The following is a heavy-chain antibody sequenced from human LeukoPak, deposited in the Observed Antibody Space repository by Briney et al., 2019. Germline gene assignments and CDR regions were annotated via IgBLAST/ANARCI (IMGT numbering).Heavy chain of an antibody. Sequence: GGSLRLSCAASGFTFSSYSMNWVRQAPGKGLEWVSYISSSSSTIYYADSGKGRFTIPRDNAKNSLYLQMNSLRDEDTVVYYCARQYYDSSGYYEIDYWGQGTLVTVSS. V-gene: IGHV3-48*02. CDR2: ISSSSSTI. CDR3: ARQYYDSSGYYEIDY. D-gene: IGHD3-22*01. CDR1: GFTFSSYS. J-gene: IGHJ4*02.